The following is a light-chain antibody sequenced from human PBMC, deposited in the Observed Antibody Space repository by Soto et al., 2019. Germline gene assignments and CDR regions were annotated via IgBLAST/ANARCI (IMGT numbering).Light chain of an antibody. CDR1: SSDIGGYNF. CDR3: SSHGGSNNPYV. J-gene: IGLJ1*01. Sequence: QSALTQPPSASGSPGQSVAISCTRTSSDIGGYNFVSWYQQHPGKAPKLMIYDVTKRPSGVPDRFSGSKSGNTATLIVSGLQAEDEADYYCSSHGGSNNPYVFGPGTKRTVL. V-gene: IGLV2-8*01. CDR2: DVT.